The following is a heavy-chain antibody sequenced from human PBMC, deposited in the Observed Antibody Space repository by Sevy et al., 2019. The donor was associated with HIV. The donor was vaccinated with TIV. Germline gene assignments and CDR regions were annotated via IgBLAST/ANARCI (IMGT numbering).Heavy chain of an antibody. Sequence: SETLSLTCTVSGGSISSGSYYWSWIRQPAGKELEWIGRIYTSGSTNYNPSLKSRLTISLNTSKNQFSLKLSSVTAADTAVYYCASHPHSYGSGNFLFEGVWGKGTTVTVSS. V-gene: IGHV4-61*02. CDR1: GGSISSGSYY. CDR3: ASHPHSYGSGNFLFEGV. D-gene: IGHD3-10*01. CDR2: IYTSGST. J-gene: IGHJ6*04.